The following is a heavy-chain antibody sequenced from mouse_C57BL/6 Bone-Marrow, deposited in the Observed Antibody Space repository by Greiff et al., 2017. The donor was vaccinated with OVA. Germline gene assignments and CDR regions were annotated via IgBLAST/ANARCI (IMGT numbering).Heavy chain of an antibody. J-gene: IGHJ1*03. CDR3: ARYYYGSSPSYWYFDV. D-gene: IGHD1-1*01. CDR1: GYTFTSYW. CDR2: IYPGSGST. V-gene: IGHV1-55*01. Sequence: QVQLQQPGAELVKPGASVKMSCKASGYTFTSYWITWVKQRPGQGLEWIGDIYPGSGSTNYNEKFKSKATLTVDTSSSTAYMQLSSLTSEDSAVYYCARYYYGSSPSYWYFDVWGTGTTVTVSS.